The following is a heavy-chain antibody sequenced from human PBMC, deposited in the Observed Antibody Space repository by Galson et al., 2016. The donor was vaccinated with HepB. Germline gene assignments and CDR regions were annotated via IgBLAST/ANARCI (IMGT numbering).Heavy chain of an antibody. J-gene: IGHJ4*02. CDR1: GYTLKELS. Sequence: SVKVSCKVSGYTLKELSMHWVRQAPGKGLEWMGGFDPEDGKRDHAQKFQGRLTMTEDTSTDTAYMELSSLRSEDTAVYFCASGEVDVVSNGRNSDYWGQGTLVTVSS. V-gene: IGHV1-24*01. D-gene: IGHD5/OR15-5a*01. CDR3: ASGEVDVVSNGRNSDY. CDR2: FDPEDGKR.